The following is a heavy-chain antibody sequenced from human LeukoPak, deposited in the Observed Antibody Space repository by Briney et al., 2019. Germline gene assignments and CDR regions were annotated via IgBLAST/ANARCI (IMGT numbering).Heavy chain of an antibody. CDR3: ARDPHINNYYETNTGLRDF. CDR2: IYYSGST. Sequence: SETLSLTCTVSGGSVSSGSYYWSWIRQPPGKGLEWIGYIYYSGSTNYNPSLKSRVTISVDKSKNQLSLKLTSVTAADTAVYYCARDPHINNYYETNTGLRDFWGQGTLVIVSS. V-gene: IGHV4-61*01. J-gene: IGHJ4*02. D-gene: IGHD3-22*01. CDR1: GGSVSSGSYY.